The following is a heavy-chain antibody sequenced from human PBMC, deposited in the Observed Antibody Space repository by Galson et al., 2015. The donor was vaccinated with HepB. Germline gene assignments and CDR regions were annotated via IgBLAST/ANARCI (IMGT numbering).Heavy chain of an antibody. CDR3: AREVDTAMAMYNWFDP. V-gene: IGHV1-69*13. J-gene: IGHJ5*02. D-gene: IGHD5-18*01. CDR1: GGTFSSYA. CDR2: IIPIFGTA. Sequence: SVKVSCKASGGTFSSYAISWVRQAPGQGLEWMGGIIPIFGTANYAQKFQGRVTITADESTSTAYMELSSLRSEDTAVYYCAREVDTAMAMYNWFDPWGQGTLVTVSS.